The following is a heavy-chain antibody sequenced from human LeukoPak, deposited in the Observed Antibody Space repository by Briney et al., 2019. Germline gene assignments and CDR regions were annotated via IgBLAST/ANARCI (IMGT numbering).Heavy chain of an antibody. D-gene: IGHD3-10*01. Sequence: GGSLRLSCAASGFTFSWYWMSWVRQAPGKGLEWVANIKQDGSEKYYVDSVKGRFTISRDNAENSLYLQMNSLRVEDTAVYYCAGSVYGSGSYWGQGTLVTVSS. CDR3: AGSVYGSGSY. CDR1: GFTFSWYW. CDR2: IKQDGSEK. V-gene: IGHV3-7*01. J-gene: IGHJ4*02.